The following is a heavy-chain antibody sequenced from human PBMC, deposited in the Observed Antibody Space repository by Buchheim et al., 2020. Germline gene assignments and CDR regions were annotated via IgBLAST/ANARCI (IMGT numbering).Heavy chain of an antibody. J-gene: IGHJ4*02. Sequence: QVQVQQWGAGLLKPSETLSLTCAVYGGSLSGYYWSWIRQPPGKGLEWIGEVSHSGSTHYNPSLTSRMTMSVDTSTTQFSLKLSSVTAADTAVYYCARGITGGDIYWGQGTL. D-gene: IGHD1-20*01. V-gene: IGHV4-34*01. CDR3: ARGITGGDIY. CDR1: GGSLSGYY. CDR2: VSHSGST.